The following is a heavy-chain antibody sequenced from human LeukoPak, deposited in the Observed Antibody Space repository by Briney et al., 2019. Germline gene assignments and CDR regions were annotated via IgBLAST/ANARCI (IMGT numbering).Heavy chain of an antibody. Sequence: PGGSLRLSRAASVFTFSTYSLNGVRHAPGRGLEWVSSLSSRSRTIYYADSVKGRFTISRDNGETSLYLRMNRLRAEETAVYYRARDRTAAAGVPWWFDPWGQGTLVTVSS. CDR2: LSSRSRTI. D-gene: IGHD6-13*01. CDR3: ARDRTAAAGVPWWFDP. J-gene: IGHJ5*02. V-gene: IGHV3-48*01. CDR1: VFTFSTYS.